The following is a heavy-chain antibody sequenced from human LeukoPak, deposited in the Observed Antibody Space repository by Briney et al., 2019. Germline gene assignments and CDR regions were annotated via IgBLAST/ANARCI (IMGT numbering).Heavy chain of an antibody. D-gene: IGHD6-13*01. J-gene: IGHJ4*02. CDR3: ARASWYPLNPFDY. CDR2: ISAYNGNT. V-gene: IGHV1-18*01. Sequence: ASVKVSCKASGYTFTSHGFSWVRQAPGQGLEWMGWISAYNGNTNYAQNLQGRVTMTTDTSTSTAYMELRSLRSDDTAVYYCARASWYPLNPFDYWGQGTLVTVSS. CDR1: GYTFTSHG.